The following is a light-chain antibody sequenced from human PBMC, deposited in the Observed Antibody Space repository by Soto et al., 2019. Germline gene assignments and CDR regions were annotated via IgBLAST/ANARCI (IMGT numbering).Light chain of an antibody. V-gene: IGLV2-14*01. Sequence: QSVLTQPASVSGSPGQSITISCTGTCSDVGGYNYVSWYQQHPGKAPKLMIYDVTNRPSGVSNRFSGSKSGNTASLTISGLQAEDEADYYCSSYTSSSTPLVFGGGTQLTVL. CDR1: CSDVGGYNY. J-gene: IGLJ3*02. CDR3: SSYTSSSTPLV. CDR2: DVT.